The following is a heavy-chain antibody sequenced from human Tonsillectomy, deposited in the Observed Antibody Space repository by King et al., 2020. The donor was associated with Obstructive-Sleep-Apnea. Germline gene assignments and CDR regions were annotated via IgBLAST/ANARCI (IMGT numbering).Heavy chain of an antibody. CDR3: FCQPSVAGISGPLDY. CDR1: GYSITSGYY. V-gene: IGHV4-38-2*02. D-gene: IGHD6-19*01. J-gene: IGHJ4*02. Sequence: VQLQESGPGLVKPSETLSLTCTVSGYSITSGYYWGWIRQPPGKGLEWIGSIYHSGSTYYNPSLKSRVTISVDTSKNQFSLKLSSVTAADTAVYYCFCQPSVAGISGPLDYWGQGTLVTVSS. CDR2: IYHSGST.